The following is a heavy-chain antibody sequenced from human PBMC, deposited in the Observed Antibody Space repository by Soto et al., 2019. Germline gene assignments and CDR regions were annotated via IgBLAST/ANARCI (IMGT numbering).Heavy chain of an antibody. D-gene: IGHD1-26*01. CDR3: ARYSGSYWHYLDF. CDR2: IYPGDSDT. V-gene: IGHV5-51*01. Sequence: GESLKISCKGSGYSFASHWVAWVRQMPEKGLEWIGTIYPGDSDTKYSSAFRGHVTISADTSVSTAYLQWRSLEATDSAIYYCARYSGSYWHYLDFWGQGTLDTVST. CDR1: GYSFASHW. J-gene: IGHJ4*02.